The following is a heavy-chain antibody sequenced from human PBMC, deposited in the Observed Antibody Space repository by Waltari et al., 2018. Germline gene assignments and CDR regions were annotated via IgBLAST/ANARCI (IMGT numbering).Heavy chain of an antibody. CDR3: ARGQLVEGVIVVVPAAPGESNPYYFDY. Sequence: QVQLQQWGAGLLKPSETLSLTCAVYGGSFSGYYWSWIRQPPGKGLEWIGEFNHSGSTNYNPSLKSRVTISVDTSKNQFSLKLSSVTAADTAVYYCARGQLVEGVIVVVPAAPGESNPYYFDYWGQGTLVTVSS. D-gene: IGHD2-2*01. V-gene: IGHV4-34*01. J-gene: IGHJ4*02. CDR2: FNHSGST. CDR1: GGSFSGYY.